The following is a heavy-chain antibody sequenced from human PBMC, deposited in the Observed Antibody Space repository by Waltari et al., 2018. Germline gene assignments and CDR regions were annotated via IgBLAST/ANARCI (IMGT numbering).Heavy chain of an antibody. CDR3: ARDRYSSSWGDAFDI. Sequence: QVQLQQWGAGLLTPSETLSLTCAVYGGSFRGYSWSWIRQPPGKGLEWIWEINHSGSTNYNPSLKSRVTISVDTSKNQFSLKLSSVTAADTAVYYCARDRYSSSWGDAFDIWGQGTMVTVSS. J-gene: IGHJ3*02. CDR1: GGSFRGYS. D-gene: IGHD6-13*01. CDR2: INHSGST. V-gene: IGHV4-34*01.